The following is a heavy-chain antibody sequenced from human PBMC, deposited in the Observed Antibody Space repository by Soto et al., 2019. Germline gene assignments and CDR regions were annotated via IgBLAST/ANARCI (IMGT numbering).Heavy chain of an antibody. CDR1: GGSISSSRYY. J-gene: IGHJ6*02. V-gene: IGHV4-39*01. CDR3: ARHNRPLSVGYYYAIDV. CDR2: IYYSGYT. Sequence: SETRSLTCTVPGGSISSSRYYGGWIRQPPGKGLEWIGSIYYSGYTYYNPSLKSRVTISVDTSKNQFSLKLSSVTAADTAVYYFARHNRPLSVGYYYAIDVWGQWSTVT.